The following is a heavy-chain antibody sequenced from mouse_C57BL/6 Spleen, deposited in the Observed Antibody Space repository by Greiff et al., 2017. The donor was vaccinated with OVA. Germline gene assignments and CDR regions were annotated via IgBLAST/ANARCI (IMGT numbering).Heavy chain of an antibody. CDR1: GYTFTSYW. J-gene: IGHJ2*01. Sequence: VKLQQPGAELVKPGASVKLTCKASGYTFTSYWMHWVKQRPGQGLEWIGMIHPNSGSTNYNEKFKSKATLTVDKSSSTAYMQLSSLTSEDSAVYYCARRYDYYCEDWGKGTTLTVSS. CDR2: IHPNSGST. V-gene: IGHV1-64*01. D-gene: IGHD2-4*01. CDR3: ARRYDYYCED.